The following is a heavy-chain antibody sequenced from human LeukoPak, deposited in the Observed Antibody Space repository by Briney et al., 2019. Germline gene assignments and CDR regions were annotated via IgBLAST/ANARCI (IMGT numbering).Heavy chain of an antibody. D-gene: IGHD5-24*01. CDR1: GFTFSSYA. CDR2: ISGSGGST. J-gene: IGHJ4*02. CDR3: AKKGDGYNWNPWYFDY. Sequence: GGSLRLSCAASGFTFSSYAMSWVRQARGRGLEWVSAISGSGGSTYYADSVKGRLTISRDNSKNTLYLQMNSLRAEDTAVYYCAKKGDGYNWNPWYFDYWGQGTLVTVSS. V-gene: IGHV3-23*01.